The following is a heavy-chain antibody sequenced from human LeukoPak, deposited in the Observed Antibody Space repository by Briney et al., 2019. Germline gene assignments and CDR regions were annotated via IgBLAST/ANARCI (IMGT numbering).Heavy chain of an antibody. CDR2: IRYDGSNK. J-gene: IGHJ4*02. V-gene: IGHV3-30*02. Sequence: GGSLRLSCAGSGFTFSSYWMSWVRQAPGKGLEWVAFIRYDGSNKYYADSVKGRFTISRDNSKNTLYLQMNSLRAEDTAVYYCAKDFGSGWYGLYFDYWGQGTLVTVSS. CDR3: AKDFGSGWYGLYFDY. D-gene: IGHD6-19*01. CDR1: GFTFSSYW.